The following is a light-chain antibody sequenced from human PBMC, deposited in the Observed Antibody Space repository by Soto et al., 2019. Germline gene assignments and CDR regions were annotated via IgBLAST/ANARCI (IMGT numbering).Light chain of an antibody. CDR1: QNINRW. CDR3: QQANSFPHT. V-gene: IGKV1-12*01. J-gene: IGKJ4*01. CDR2: ATS. Sequence: DIQMTQSPSSVSASVGDRVIITCRASQNINRWLAWYQQKPGKAPQLLIYATSTLYSGVPSRFSGSGSGTDFTLTVSSLQPEDFATYYCQQANSFPHTLGGGTRVEIK.